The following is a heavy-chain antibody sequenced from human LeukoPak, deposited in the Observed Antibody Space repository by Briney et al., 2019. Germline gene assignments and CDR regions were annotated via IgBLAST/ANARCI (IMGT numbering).Heavy chain of an antibody. J-gene: IGHJ3*02. CDR2: IYYSGST. CDR3: ARHADHTYSSGWYSAFDI. Sequence: PSGTLSLTCTVSGGSISSYYWSWIRQPPGKGLEWIGYIYYSGSTNYNPSLKSRVTISVDTSKNQFSLKLSSVTAADTAVYYCARHADHTYSSGWYSAFDIWGQGTMVTVSS. V-gene: IGHV4-59*08. D-gene: IGHD6-19*01. CDR1: GGSISSYY.